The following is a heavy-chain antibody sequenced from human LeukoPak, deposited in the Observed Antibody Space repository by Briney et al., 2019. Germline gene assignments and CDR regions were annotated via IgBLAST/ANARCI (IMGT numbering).Heavy chain of an antibody. CDR1: GFTFSSYS. CDR3: AKDRSIGTYYTFDH. Sequence: GGSLRLSCAASGFTFSSYSMNWVRQAPGKGLEWVSSISASAAMTYYADSVKGRFTVSRDNSNNRLYLHMSGLTAADTAVYYCAKDRSIGTYYTFDHWGQGSLVTVSS. V-gene: IGHV3-23*01. D-gene: IGHD1-26*01. CDR2: ISASAAMT. J-gene: IGHJ4*02.